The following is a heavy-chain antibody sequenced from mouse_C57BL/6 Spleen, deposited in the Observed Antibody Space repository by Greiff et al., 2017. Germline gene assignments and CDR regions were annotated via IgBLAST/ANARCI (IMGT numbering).Heavy chain of an antibody. CDR1: GYTFTSSW. V-gene: IGHV1-53*01. D-gene: IGHD1-1*01. CDR2: INPSTGGT. J-gene: IGHJ2*01. Sequence: VQLQQPGPELVKPGASVTLSCKASGYTFTSSWMHWVQQRPEQGLAWIGNINPSTGGTNYNEKFKSKATLTVDKSSSTAYMQLSSLTSEDSAVYYCARGGYYYGSSYEVDYWGQVTTLTVSS. CDR3: ARGGYYYGSSYEVDY.